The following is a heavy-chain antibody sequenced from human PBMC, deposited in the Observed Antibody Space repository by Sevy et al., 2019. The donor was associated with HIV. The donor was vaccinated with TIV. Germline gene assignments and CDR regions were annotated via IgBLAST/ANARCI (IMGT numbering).Heavy chain of an antibody. CDR2: VHAGNGHT. V-gene: IGHV1-3*01. CDR3: ARGKGGIFGVVTGQFDY. Sequence: ASVKVSCKASGYTFSNNAIHWVRQAPGQRLEWMGWVHAGNGHTKFSEKFQDRVTISRDTSATTVYMDLTSLTSEDTAIYYCARGKGGIFGVVTGQFDYRGQGTLVTVSS. CDR1: GYTFSNNA. D-gene: IGHD3-3*01. J-gene: IGHJ4*02.